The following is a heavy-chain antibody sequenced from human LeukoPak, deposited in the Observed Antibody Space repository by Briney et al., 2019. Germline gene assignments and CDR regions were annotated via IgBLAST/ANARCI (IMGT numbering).Heavy chain of an antibody. CDR3: ARDLPVVGATSGAFDH. CDR2: IWYDGTNR. D-gene: IGHD1-26*01. CDR1: GFSFRNYG. V-gene: IGHV3-33*01. Sequence: GGSLRLSCAASGFSFRNYGMHWVRQAPGKGPERVAVIWYDGTNRYYADSVKGRFTISRDSSKNTLYLEMNSLRTEDTAVYYCARDLPVVGATSGAFDHWGQGALVTVSS. J-gene: IGHJ4*02.